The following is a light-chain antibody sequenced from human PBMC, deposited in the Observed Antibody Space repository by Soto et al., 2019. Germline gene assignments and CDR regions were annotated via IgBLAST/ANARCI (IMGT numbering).Light chain of an antibody. Sequence: EIEMTQSPATLSVSPGERVTLSCRASQSVSNKLAWYQRKPGQAPSLLIFDASTRATGIPTRFSGNGSGTEFTLSISSLQSEDLAIYYFPQYIDLPPRFTFGQGTRLEIK. CDR3: PQYIDLPPRFT. V-gene: IGKV3-15*01. CDR2: DAS. CDR1: QSVSNK. J-gene: IGKJ5*01.